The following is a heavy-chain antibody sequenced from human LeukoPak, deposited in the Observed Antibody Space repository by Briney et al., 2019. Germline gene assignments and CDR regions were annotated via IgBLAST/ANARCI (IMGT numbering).Heavy chain of an antibody. Sequence: SETLSLTCAVSGGSISSGGYSWSWIRQPPGKGLEWIGYIYHSGSTYYNPSLKSRVTISVDRSKNQFSLKLSSVTAADTAVYYCARGLELRPPLFDYWGQGTLVTVSS. CDR1: GGSISSGGYS. CDR3: ARGLELRPPLFDY. V-gene: IGHV4-30-2*01. CDR2: IYHSGST. D-gene: IGHD1-26*01. J-gene: IGHJ4*02.